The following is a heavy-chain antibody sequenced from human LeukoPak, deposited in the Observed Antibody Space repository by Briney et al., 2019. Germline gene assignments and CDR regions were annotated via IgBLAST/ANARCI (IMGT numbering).Heavy chain of an antibody. CDR1: GFTFSSFW. D-gene: IGHD3-10*01. CDR3: ARDRGSGSYSPQD. V-gene: IGHV3-7*01. Sequence: GGSLRLSCAASGFTFSSFWMTWVRQAPGKGLEWVANIKQDGSEEHYVDSVKGRFIISRDNAKNSLYLQMNSLRAEDTAVYYCARDRGSGSYSPQDWGQETLVTVSS. CDR2: IKQDGSEE. J-gene: IGHJ4*02.